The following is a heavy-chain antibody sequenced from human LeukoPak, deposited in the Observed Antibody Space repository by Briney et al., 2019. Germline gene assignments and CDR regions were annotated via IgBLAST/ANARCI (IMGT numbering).Heavy chain of an antibody. CDR3: ARDREYYDFWSGWAVKNYYSYMDV. CDR2: INPSGGST. V-gene: IGHV1-46*01. D-gene: IGHD3-3*01. Sequence: GASVKVSCKASVYTFTSYYMHWVRQAPGQGLEWMGIINPSGGSTSYAQKFQGRVTTTSGTSTSTVYMELSSLTSEDTAVYYCARDREYYDFWSGWAVKNYYSYMDVCGKGPTVPVSS. CDR1: VYTFTSYY. J-gene: IGHJ6*03.